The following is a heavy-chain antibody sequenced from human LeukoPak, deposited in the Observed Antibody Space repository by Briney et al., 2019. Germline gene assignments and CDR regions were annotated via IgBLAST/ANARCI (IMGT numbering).Heavy chain of an antibody. CDR3: ARDSPGYLAYDS. CDR2: IKEDGSAT. D-gene: IGHD1-1*01. V-gene: IGHV3-7*04. Sequence: PGGSLTLSCAASGFTFSTYWMTWVRQAPGKGPEWVANIKEDGSATYYVDSVKGRFTISRDNAKKSLYLQMNSLRAEDTAVYYCARDSPGYLAYDSWGQGTLVTVSS. CDR1: GFTFSTYW. J-gene: IGHJ4*02.